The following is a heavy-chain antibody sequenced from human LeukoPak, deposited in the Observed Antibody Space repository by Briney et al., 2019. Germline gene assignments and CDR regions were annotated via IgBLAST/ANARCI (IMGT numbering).Heavy chain of an antibody. CDR3: ARRTYSNYFFDY. J-gene: IGHJ4*02. Sequence: GESLKISCAASGFTFSNYYMSWIRQAPGKGLEWVSDISGSGDSKFYTDSVRGRFTISRDNAKNSLYLQMNSLRAEGTAVYYCARRTYSNYFFDYWGQGTLVTVSS. D-gene: IGHD4-11*01. CDR1: GFTFSNYY. CDR2: ISGSGDSK. V-gene: IGHV3-11*01.